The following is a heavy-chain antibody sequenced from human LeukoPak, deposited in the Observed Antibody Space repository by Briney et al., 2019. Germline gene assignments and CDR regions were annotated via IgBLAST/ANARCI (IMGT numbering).Heavy chain of an antibody. J-gene: IGHJ4*02. D-gene: IGHD6-19*01. CDR3: ATKQWLAPPPDS. CDR2: INTDGTVT. Sequence: AESLTLSCAASGFTFSKNWNLWVRKAQGQGQESVSRINTDGTVTTYADSVKGRFTVSRDNADNTMFLQMNSVRDEDTAVYYCATKQWLAPPPDSWGQGTPVTVSS. CDR1: GFTFSKNW. V-gene: IGHV3-74*01.